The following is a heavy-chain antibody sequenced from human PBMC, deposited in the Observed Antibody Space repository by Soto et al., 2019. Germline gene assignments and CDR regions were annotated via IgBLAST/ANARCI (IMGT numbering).Heavy chain of an antibody. CDR3: TRDAGAYGTVTWYYYYGMDV. V-gene: IGHV3-49*03. CDR2: IRSKAYGGTT. J-gene: IGHJ6*02. D-gene: IGHD4-4*01. Sequence: GGSLRLSCTASGFTFGDYAMSWFRQAPGKGLEWVGFIRSKAYGGTTEYAASVKGRFTISRDDSKSIAYLQMNSLKTEDTAVYYCTRDAGAYGTVTWYYYYGMDVWGQGTTVTVSS. CDR1: GFTFGDYA.